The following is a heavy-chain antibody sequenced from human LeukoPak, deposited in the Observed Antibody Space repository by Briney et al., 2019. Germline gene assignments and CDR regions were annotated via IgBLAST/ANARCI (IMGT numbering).Heavy chain of an antibody. D-gene: IGHD4-17*01. J-gene: IGHJ4*02. V-gene: IGHV3-33*06. CDR1: GFTFSSYG. CDR3: AKERATVTPIVDYFDY. Sequence: PGGSLRLSCAASGFTFSSYGMHWVRQAPGKGLEWVAVIWYDGSNKYYADSVKGRFTISRDNSKNTLYLQMNSLRAEDTAVYYCAKERATVTPIVDYFDYWGQGTLVTVSS. CDR2: IWYDGSNK.